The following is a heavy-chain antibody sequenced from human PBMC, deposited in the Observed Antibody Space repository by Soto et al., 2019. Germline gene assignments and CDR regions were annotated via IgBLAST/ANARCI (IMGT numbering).Heavy chain of an antibody. Sequence: EVQLVESGGGLVKPGGSLRLSCAASGFSFSSDSMGWVRQAPGKGLELVSSISSSGSFMNYADSVKGRFTISRDNAKNSLYLQMSSLKDEDTAVYYCVRDPPTGTTLDWVDSWGQGTLVTVSS. CDR1: GFSFSSDS. V-gene: IGHV3-21*01. CDR3: VRDPPTGTTLDWVDS. D-gene: IGHD1-7*01. CDR2: ISSSGSFM. J-gene: IGHJ5*01.